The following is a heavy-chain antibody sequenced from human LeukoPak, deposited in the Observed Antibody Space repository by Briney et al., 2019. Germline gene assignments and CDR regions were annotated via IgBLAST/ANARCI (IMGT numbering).Heavy chain of an antibody. D-gene: IGHD5-18*01. CDR3: ARDQRGDSFGENAY. J-gene: IGHJ4*02. Sequence: GGSLRLSCAASGFTFSSYWMSWVRQAPGKGLEWVANIKPDGSEKYYVDSVKGRFTISRDNAKNSLYLQMNSLRAEDTAVYYCARDQRGDSFGENAYWGQGTLVTVSS. CDR1: GFTFSSYW. CDR2: IKPDGSEK. V-gene: IGHV3-7*03.